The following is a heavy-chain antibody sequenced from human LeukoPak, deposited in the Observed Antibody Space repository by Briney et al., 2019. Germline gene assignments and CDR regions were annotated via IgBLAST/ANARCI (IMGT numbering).Heavy chain of an antibody. CDR1: GFTFSSHG. Sequence: GGSLRLSCVASGFTFSSHGMQWVRLAPGKVLEWVSGISWNSGSIGYADSVKGRFTISRDNAKNSLYLQMNSLRAEDTALYYCAKDIASLRYLDWLFAFDYWGQRTLVTVSS. CDR3: AKDIASLRYLDWLFAFDY. D-gene: IGHD3-9*01. CDR2: ISWNSGSI. V-gene: IGHV3-9*01. J-gene: IGHJ4*02.